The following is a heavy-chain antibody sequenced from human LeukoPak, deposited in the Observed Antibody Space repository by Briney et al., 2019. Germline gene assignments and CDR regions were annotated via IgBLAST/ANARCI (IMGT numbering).Heavy chain of an antibody. CDR3: ARHIRGLLRGPPPV. CDR1: GGSISSGGYY. D-gene: IGHD2-21*01. V-gene: IGHV4-34*01. J-gene: IGHJ6*04. CDR2: INHSGST. Sequence: SETLSLTCAVSGGSISSGGYYWNWIRQPPGKGLEWIGEINHSGSTNYNPSLKSRATISVDTSKKQFSLKVSSVTAADTAVYYCARHIRGLLRGPPPVWGKGTTVTVSS.